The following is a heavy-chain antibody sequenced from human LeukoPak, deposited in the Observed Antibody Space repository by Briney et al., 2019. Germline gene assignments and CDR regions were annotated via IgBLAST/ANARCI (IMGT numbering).Heavy chain of an antibody. V-gene: IGHV3-15*01. J-gene: IGHJ4*02. CDR3: TTDRVAYGEYEALGY. D-gene: IGHD4-17*01. CDR1: GFTFNKAW. Sequence: PGGSLRLSCAVSGFTFNKAWMTWVRQAPGKGLEWVGRIKRKTEGGTTDYAAPVTGRFTISRDDSKNTLYLQMNSLKTEDTAVYYCTTDRVAYGEYEALGYWGQGTLVTVSS. CDR2: IKRKTEGGTT.